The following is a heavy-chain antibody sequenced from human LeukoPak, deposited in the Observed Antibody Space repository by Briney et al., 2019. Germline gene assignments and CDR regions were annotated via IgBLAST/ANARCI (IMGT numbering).Heavy chain of an antibody. Sequence: SVKVSCKASGYTFTSYAITWVRQAPGQGLEWMGGIIPIFGTVNSAQKFQGRVTITADKSTSTAYMELSSLRSEDTAVYYCARAGFGKDAFDIWGQGTMVTVSS. J-gene: IGHJ3*02. CDR1: GYTFTSYA. CDR2: IIPIFGTV. D-gene: IGHD3-3*01. CDR3: ARAGFGKDAFDI. V-gene: IGHV1-69*06.